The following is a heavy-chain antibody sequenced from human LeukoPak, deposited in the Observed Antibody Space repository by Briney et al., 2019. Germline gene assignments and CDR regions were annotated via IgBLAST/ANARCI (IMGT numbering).Heavy chain of an antibody. J-gene: IGHJ4*02. Sequence: SETLSLTCTVSGGSINSHSYYWGWIRQPPGKGLEWIGSVYYGGTSYSNPSLKSRVAVFVDTSRDQFSLDLSFVTAADTALCYCVRHISTNTGYFDSCGQGTLVSVSS. CDR3: VRHISTNTGYFDS. CDR1: GGSINSHSYY. V-gene: IGHV4-39*01. CDR2: VYYGGTS. D-gene: IGHD5-24*01.